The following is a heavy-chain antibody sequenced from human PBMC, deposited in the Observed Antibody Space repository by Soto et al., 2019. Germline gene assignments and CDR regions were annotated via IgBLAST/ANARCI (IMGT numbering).Heavy chain of an antibody. CDR2: ISAYNGNT. J-gene: IGHJ5*02. CDR1: GYTFTSYG. CDR3: ARSPVLVATILVSWFDP. Sequence: GASVKVSCKASGYTFTSYGISWVRQAPGQGLEWMGWISAYNGNTNYAQKLQGRVTMTTDTSTSTAYMELRSLRSDDTAVYYCARSPVLVATILVSWFDPWGQGTLVTVSS. D-gene: IGHD5-12*01. V-gene: IGHV1-18*01.